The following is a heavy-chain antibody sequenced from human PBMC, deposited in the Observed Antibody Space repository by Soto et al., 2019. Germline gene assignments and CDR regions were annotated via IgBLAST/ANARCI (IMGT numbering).Heavy chain of an antibody. V-gene: IGHV1-69*13. Sequence: SVKVSCKASGGTFSSYAISWVRQAPGQGLEWMGGIIPIFGTANYAQKFQGRVTITADESTSTAYMELSSLRSEDTAMYYCASTRYYYDSSGYYYYYYYGMDVWGQGTTVTVSS. CDR2: IIPIFGTA. CDR3: ASTRYYYDSSGYYYYYYYGMDV. D-gene: IGHD3-22*01. CDR1: GGTFSSYA. J-gene: IGHJ6*02.